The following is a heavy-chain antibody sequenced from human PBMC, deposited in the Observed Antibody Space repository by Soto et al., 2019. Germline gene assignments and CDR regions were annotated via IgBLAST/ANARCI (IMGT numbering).Heavy chain of an antibody. Sequence: PSETLSLTCTVSGGSISSSSYYWGWIRQPPGKGLEWIGSIYYSGSTYYNPSLKSRVTISVDTSKNQFSLKLSSVTAADTAVYYCARPDYGEPPTNYYYGMDVWGQGTTVTVSS. CDR2: IYYSGST. V-gene: IGHV4-39*01. CDR3: ARPDYGEPPTNYYYGMDV. CDR1: GGSISSSSYY. D-gene: IGHD4-17*01. J-gene: IGHJ6*02.